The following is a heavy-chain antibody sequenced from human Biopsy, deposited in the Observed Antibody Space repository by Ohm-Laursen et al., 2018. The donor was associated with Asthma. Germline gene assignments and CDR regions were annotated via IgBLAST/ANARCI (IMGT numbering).Heavy chain of an antibody. CDR1: GYSLTDLS. D-gene: IGHD4-17*01. V-gene: IGHV1-24*01. CDR2: HDHEEGGT. Sequence: GSSVKVSCKLSGYSLTDLSMHWVRQAPGQGLEWMGGHDHEEGGTVNARRFQGRVTMTEDTSTDTAYMELSSLCSDDTAVYYCASDFPKDYVRYNFQFWGQGTPVTVSS. CDR3: ASDFPKDYVRYNFQF. J-gene: IGHJ4*02.